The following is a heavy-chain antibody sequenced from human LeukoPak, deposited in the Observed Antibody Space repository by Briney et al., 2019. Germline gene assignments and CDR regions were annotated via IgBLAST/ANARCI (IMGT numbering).Heavy chain of an antibody. Sequence: GGSLRLSCAASGFTFSSYGMHWVSQAPGKGLEWVAVISYDGSNKYYADSVKGRFTISRDTSKNTLYLQMNSLRAEDTAVYYCAKTRGYSYGYLYFDYWGQGTLVTVSS. CDR2: ISYDGSNK. V-gene: IGHV3-30*18. D-gene: IGHD5-18*01. J-gene: IGHJ4*02. CDR1: GFTFSSYG. CDR3: AKTRGYSYGYLYFDY.